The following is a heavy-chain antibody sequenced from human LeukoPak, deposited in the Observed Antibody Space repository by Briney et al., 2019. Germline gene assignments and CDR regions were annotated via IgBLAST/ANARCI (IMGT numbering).Heavy chain of an antibody. CDR2: INTNTGNP. CDR3: AVRGGTSYYFDY. J-gene: IGHJ4*02. CDR1: GYTFTIYP. Sequence: ASVKVSCKASGYTFTIYPINWVRQAPGQGLEWMGWINTNTGNPTYAQGFTGRFVSSLGTPVSTAYLQISSLKAEDTAVYYCAVRGGTSYYFDYWGQGTLVTVSS. D-gene: IGHD3-10*01. V-gene: IGHV7-4-1*02.